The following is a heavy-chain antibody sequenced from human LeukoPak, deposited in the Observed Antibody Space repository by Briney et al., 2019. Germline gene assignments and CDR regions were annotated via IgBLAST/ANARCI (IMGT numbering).Heavy chain of an antibody. Sequence: PGGSLRLSCAASGFTSSSYWMSWVRQAPGKGLEGVANIKLDGSEKYYVDSVKGRFTISRDNAKNSLYLQMNSLRAEDTAVYYCARIGSTSYWFDPWGQGTLVTVSS. CDR1: GFTSSSYW. V-gene: IGHV3-7*01. CDR2: IKLDGSEK. J-gene: IGHJ5*02. D-gene: IGHD2-2*01. CDR3: ARIGSTSYWFDP.